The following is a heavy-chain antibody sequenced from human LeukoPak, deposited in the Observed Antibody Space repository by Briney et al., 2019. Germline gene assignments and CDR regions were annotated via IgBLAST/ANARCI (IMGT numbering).Heavy chain of an antibody. CDR2: IIPILGTA. V-gene: IGHV1-69*05. CDR3: ARDDKKEGGYYSGY. J-gene: IGHJ4*02. CDR1: GGTFSSYA. Sequence: ASVKVSCKASGGTFSSYAISWVRQAPGQGLEWMGRIIPILGTANYAQKFQGRVTITTDESTSTAYMELSSLRSEDTAVYYCARDDKKEGGYYSGYWGQGTLVTVSS. D-gene: IGHD3-22*01.